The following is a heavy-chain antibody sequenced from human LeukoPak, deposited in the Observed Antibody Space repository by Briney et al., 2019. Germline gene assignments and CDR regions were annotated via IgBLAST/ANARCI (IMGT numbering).Heavy chain of an antibody. J-gene: IGHJ4*02. V-gene: IGHV3-53*01. D-gene: IGHD2-8*02. CDR2: VYSGDNT. CDR3: ARDREPGTSASRFDY. CDR1: GFSFDDYA. Sequence: GGSLRLSCAASGFSFDDYAMNWVRQAPGKGLEWVSVVYSGDNTYYADSVKGRFTISRDNSKNTLYLQMNSLRAEDTAVYYCARDREPGTSASRFDYWGQGTLVTVSS.